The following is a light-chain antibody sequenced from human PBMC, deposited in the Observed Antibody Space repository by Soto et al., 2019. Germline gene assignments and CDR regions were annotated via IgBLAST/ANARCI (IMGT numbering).Light chain of an antibody. CDR1: QSVGKN. Sequence: EILMTQSPATLSVSPGERATLSCRASQSVGKNLAWYQQRPAQAPRLLIYGASTRATGTPARFSGSGSGTEFTLTINSLQSEDFALYYCQQYNKWPLFTFGPGTRVDI. J-gene: IGKJ3*01. CDR2: GAS. CDR3: QQYNKWPLFT. V-gene: IGKV3-15*01.